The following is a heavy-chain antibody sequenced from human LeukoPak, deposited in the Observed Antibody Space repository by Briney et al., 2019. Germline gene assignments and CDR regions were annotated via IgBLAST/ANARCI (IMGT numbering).Heavy chain of an antibody. J-gene: IGHJ4*02. CDR1: GFTFSSYE. CDR2: ISSSSSTI. D-gene: IGHD3-16*02. CDR3: ARGGRDYVWGSYRYPFDY. Sequence: GGSLRLSCAASGFTFSSYEMNWVRQAPGKGLEWVSYISSSSSTIYYADSVKGRFTISRDNAKNSLYLQMNSLRAEDTAVYYCARGGRDYVWGSYRYPFDYWGQGTLVTVSS. V-gene: IGHV3-48*01.